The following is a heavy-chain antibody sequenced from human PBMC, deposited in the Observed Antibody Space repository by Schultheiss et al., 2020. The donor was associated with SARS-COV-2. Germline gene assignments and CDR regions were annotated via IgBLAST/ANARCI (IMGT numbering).Heavy chain of an antibody. CDR2: IYYSGST. J-gene: IGHJ6*03. D-gene: IGHD4-23*01. Sequence: SETLSLTCTVSGGSISSGGYSWSWIRQPPGKGLEWIGYIYYSGSTNYNPSLKSRVTISVDTSKNQFSLKLSSVTAADTAVYYCAAVVNGDYYYMDVWGKGTTVTVSS. CDR3: AAVVNGDYYYMDV. CDR1: GGSISSGGYS. V-gene: IGHV4-61*08.